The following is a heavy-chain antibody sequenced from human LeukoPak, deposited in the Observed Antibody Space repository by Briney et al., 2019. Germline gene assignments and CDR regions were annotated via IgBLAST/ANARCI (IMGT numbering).Heavy chain of an antibody. V-gene: IGHV3-74*01. Sequence: PGGSLRLSCAPSGFTFSNYWMHWVRQAPGKGLVWVSRINSDGINTSYADSVKGRFTISRGNAKNTLNLQMNSLRAEDTAVYYCARDLGQYYDTSDNWFDPWGQGTLVTVSS. CDR1: GFTFSNYW. CDR2: INSDGINT. J-gene: IGHJ5*02. D-gene: IGHD3-22*01. CDR3: ARDLGQYYDTSDNWFDP.